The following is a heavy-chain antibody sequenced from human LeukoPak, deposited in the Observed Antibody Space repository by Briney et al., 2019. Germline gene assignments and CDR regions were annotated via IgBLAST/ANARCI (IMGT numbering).Heavy chain of an antibody. J-gene: IGHJ3*02. CDR3: ARDCGSDAFDI. CDR1: GGSISSGGYS. CDR2: IYHSGST. V-gene: IGHV4-30-2*01. Sequence: PSQTLSLTCAVSGGSISSGGYSWSWIRQPPGKGLEWIGYIYHSGSTYYNPCLKSRVTISVDRSKNQFSLKLSSVTAADTAVYYCARDCGSDAFDIWGQGTMVTVSS.